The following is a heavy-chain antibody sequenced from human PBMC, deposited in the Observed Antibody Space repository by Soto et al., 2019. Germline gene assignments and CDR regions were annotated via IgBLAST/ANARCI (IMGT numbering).Heavy chain of an antibody. J-gene: IGHJ4*02. CDR3: AKGSIEYSASVDN. V-gene: IGHV3-23*01. CDR2: ISARGGSL. CDR1: GFSFSSYA. D-gene: IGHD5-12*01. Sequence: EVQLLESGGGLVQPGGSLRLSCAASGFSFSSYAMVWVRQAPGKGLEWVSVISARGGSLYFPDPVKGRFTISRDNSNNVLSLEMNSLRAADTATYCCAKGSIEYSASVDNWGQGTLVGVSS.